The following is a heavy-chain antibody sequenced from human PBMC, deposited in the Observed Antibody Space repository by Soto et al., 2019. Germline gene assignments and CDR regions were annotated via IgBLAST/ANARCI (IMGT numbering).Heavy chain of an antibody. CDR3: ARASSGPDY. V-gene: IGHV1-18*01. J-gene: IGHJ4*02. D-gene: IGHD6-19*01. CDR2: ISAYNGDT. CDR1: GYTFTNYG. Sequence: GASVKVSCKASGYTFTNYGVSWVRQAPGQGLEWMGWISAYNGDTKYAQNVQDRVTLTTDTSTSTAYMDLRSLRSDDTAVYYCARASSGPDYWGQGTLVTVSS.